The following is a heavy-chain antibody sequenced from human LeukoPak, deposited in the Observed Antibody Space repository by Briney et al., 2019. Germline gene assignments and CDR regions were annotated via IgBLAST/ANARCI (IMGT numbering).Heavy chain of an antibody. D-gene: IGHD3-10*01. Sequence: SETLSLTCTVSGGSISSSSYYWGWIRQPPGKGLEWIGSIYYSGSTYYNPSLKSRVTISVDTSKNQFSLKLSSVTAADTAVYYCARHAGSYEPHLDYWGQGTLATVSS. CDR2: IYYSGST. J-gene: IGHJ4*02. V-gene: IGHV4-39*01. CDR1: GGSISSSSYY. CDR3: ARHAGSYEPHLDY.